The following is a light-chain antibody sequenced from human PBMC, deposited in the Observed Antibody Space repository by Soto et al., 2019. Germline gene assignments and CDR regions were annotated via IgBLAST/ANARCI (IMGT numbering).Light chain of an antibody. J-gene: IGKJ4*01. CDR2: GAS. Sequence: DIVMTQSPAFLSASLGERVTLSCRASRSIDNYLAWFQHKLGQPPRLLIFGASTRAAGVPPRFSGGGSGTEFILTISSLRSEDFAVYFCQQYDAWPPGTFGGGTTVEI. CDR3: QQYDAWPPGT. V-gene: IGKV3-15*01. CDR1: RSIDNY.